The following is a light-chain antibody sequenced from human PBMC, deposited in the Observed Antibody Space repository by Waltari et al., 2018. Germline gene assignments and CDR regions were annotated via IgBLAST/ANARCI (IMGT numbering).Light chain of an antibody. V-gene: IGKV3-15*01. CDR1: QSVRSN. Sequence: EIVMTQSPATLSVSPGERATLSCRASQSVRSNLAWYKQKHGQAPRLLNYGASTRATGIPARFSGSGSGTEFTLTISSLQSEDFAVYYCQQYNNWPTFGQGTKVEIK. CDR3: QQYNNWPT. J-gene: IGKJ1*01. CDR2: GAS.